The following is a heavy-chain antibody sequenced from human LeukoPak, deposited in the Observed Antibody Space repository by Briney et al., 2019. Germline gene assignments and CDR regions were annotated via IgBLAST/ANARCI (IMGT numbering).Heavy chain of an antibody. CDR3: ASETVTTSWFGP. J-gene: IGHJ5*02. CDR2: IIPIFGTA. V-gene: IGHV1-69*06. D-gene: IGHD4-17*01. Sequence: GSSVKVSCKASGGTFSSYAISWVRQAPGQGLEWMGGIIPIFGTANYAQKFQGRVTITADKSTSTAYMELSSLRSEDTAVYYCASETVTTSWFGPWGQGTLVTASS. CDR1: GGTFSSYA.